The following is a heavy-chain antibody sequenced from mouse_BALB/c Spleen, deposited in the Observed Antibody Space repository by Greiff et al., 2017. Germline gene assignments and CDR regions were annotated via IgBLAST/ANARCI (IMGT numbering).Heavy chain of an antibody. J-gene: IGHJ2*01. CDR2: ISSGGSYT. Sequence: EVKLVESGGGLVKPGGSLKLSCAASGFTFSSYTMSWVRQTPEKRLEWVATISSGGSYTYYPDSVKGRFTISRDNAKNTLYLQMSSLKSEDTAMYYCTRVTEYYFDYWGQGTTLTVSS. CDR1: GFTFSSYT. CDR3: TRVTEYYFDY. D-gene: IGHD4-1*01. V-gene: IGHV5-6-4*01.